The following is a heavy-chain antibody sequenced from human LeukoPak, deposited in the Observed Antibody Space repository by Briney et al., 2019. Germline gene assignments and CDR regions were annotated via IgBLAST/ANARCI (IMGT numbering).Heavy chain of an antibody. D-gene: IGHD3-22*01. V-gene: IGHV4-39*07. CDR1: GGSISSTHY. J-gene: IGHJ3*01. CDR2: IYYGGST. Sequence: SETLSLTCTVSGGSISSTHYWGWIRQPPGKGLEWIGSIYYGGSTYYNASLKSRVTTSVDTSKNQFSLKLSSVTAADTAVYYCAKSTYYYDTFVNAFDLWGQGTVVTVSS. CDR3: AKSTYYYDTFVNAFDL.